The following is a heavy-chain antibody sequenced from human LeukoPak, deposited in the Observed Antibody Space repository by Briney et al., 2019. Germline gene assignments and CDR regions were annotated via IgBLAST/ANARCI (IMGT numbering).Heavy chain of an antibody. Sequence: PGGSLRLSCAASGFTFSSYWMSWVRQAPGKGLEWVANIKQDGSEKYYVDSVKGRFTISRGNAKNSLYLQMNNLRAEDTAVYYCARDENYYGSGSYDYWGQGTLVTVSS. V-gene: IGHV3-7*01. CDR3: ARDENYYGSGSYDY. CDR2: IKQDGSEK. CDR1: GFTFSSYW. J-gene: IGHJ4*02. D-gene: IGHD3-10*01.